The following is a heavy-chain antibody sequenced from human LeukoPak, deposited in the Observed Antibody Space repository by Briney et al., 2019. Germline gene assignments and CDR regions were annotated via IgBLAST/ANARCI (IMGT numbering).Heavy chain of an antibody. CDR2: ISSYNGNT. Sequence: ASVKVSCKASGYTFTSYGMSWVRQAPGQGLERMGWISSYNGNTNYAQKLQGRVTMTTDTSTSTAYMELRSLRSDDTAVYYCARHYYDSSGYPPFIDYWGQGTLVTVSS. V-gene: IGHV1-18*01. CDR3: ARHYYDSSGYPPFIDY. J-gene: IGHJ4*02. D-gene: IGHD3-22*01. CDR1: GYTFTSYG.